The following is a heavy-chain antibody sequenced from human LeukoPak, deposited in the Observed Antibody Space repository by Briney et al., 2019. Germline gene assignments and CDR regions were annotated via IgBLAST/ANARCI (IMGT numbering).Heavy chain of an antibody. CDR2: IYHSGST. J-gene: IGHJ3*02. CDR3: ARLITMIVVVPFDAFDI. CDR1: GYSISSGYY. D-gene: IGHD3-22*01. V-gene: IGHV4-38-2*02. Sequence: SETLSLTCTVSGYSISSGYYWGWIRQPPGKGLEWIGNIYHSGSTYHNPSLKSRVTISVDTSKNQFSLKVSSVTAADTAVYYCARLITMIVVVPFDAFDIWGQGTMVTVSS.